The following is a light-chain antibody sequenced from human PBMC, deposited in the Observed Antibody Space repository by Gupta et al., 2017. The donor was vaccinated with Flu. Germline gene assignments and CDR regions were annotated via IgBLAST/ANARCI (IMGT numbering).Light chain of an antibody. Sequence: TSSDVGGYNYVSWYQQYPGKAPKLMIFEVSNRPSGVSNRFSGSKSGNTASLTISGPQAEDEADYYCSSYTSSNTYVFGTGTKVTVL. J-gene: IGLJ1*01. CDR1: SSDVGGYNY. CDR3: SSYTSSNTYV. CDR2: EVS. V-gene: IGLV2-14*01.